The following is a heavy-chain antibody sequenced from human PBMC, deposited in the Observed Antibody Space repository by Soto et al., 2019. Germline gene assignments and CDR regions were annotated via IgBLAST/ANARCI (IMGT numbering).Heavy chain of an antibody. Sequence: GSLSLTCAVSGFSINTGHYQCWIRQSPGKRLHWIGSILHTGYTYYNQSLKSRVTISLDTSKNQFYLRLSSVTAADMAVYFCSRNRDDTIDYPEFGLLDSWGRGTLVSVSS. D-gene: IGHD3-22*01. CDR2: ILHTGYT. CDR1: GFSINTGHY. J-gene: IGHJ4*02. CDR3: SRNRDDTIDYPEFGLLDS. V-gene: IGHV4-38-2*01.